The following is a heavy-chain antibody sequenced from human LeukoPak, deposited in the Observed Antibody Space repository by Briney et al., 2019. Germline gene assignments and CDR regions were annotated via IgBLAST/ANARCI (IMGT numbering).Heavy chain of an antibody. CDR3: AETYYDFWSGLEYFQH. D-gene: IGHD3-3*01. CDR1: GFTFSSYA. Sequence: PGGSLRLSCAASGFTFSSYAMSWVRQAPGKGLEWVSAISGSGGSTYYADSVKGRFTISRDNSKNTLYLQMNSLRAEDTAVYYCAETYYDFWSGLEYFQHWGQGTLVTVSS. V-gene: IGHV3-23*01. J-gene: IGHJ1*01. CDR2: ISGSGGST.